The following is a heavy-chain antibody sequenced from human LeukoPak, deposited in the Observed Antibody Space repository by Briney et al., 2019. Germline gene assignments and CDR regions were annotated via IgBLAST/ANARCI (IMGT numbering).Heavy chain of an antibody. CDR2: IKYDGSEE. Sequence: GGSLRLSCAASGFTFRTYWMSWVRQAPGKGLEWVANIKYDGSEEYYMDSVRGRFTISRDNPKNSLYLQMNSLRAEDTAVYYCARKRGELWGEGTLVTVSS. CDR3: ARKRGEL. V-gene: IGHV3-7*05. D-gene: IGHD3-10*01. J-gene: IGHJ4*02. CDR1: GFTFRTYW.